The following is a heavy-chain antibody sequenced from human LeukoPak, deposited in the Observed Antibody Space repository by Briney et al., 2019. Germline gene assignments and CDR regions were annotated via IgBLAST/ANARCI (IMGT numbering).Heavy chain of an antibody. V-gene: IGHV4-39*07. CDR1: GGSISSSSYY. D-gene: IGHD3-22*01. CDR3: ARGRQWITMIVVVTNGGAFDI. CDR2: INHSGST. Sequence: SETLSLTCTVSGGSISSSSYYWSWIRQPPGKGLEWIGEINHSGSTNYNPSLKSRVTISVDTSKNQFSLKLSSVTAADTAVYYCARGRQWITMIVVVTNGGAFDIWGQGTMVTVSS. J-gene: IGHJ3*02.